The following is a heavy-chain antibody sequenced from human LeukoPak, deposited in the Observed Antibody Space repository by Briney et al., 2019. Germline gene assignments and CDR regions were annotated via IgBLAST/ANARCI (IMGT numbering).Heavy chain of an antibody. J-gene: IGHJ4*02. D-gene: IGHD3-22*01. Sequence: SETLSLTCAVYGGSFSGYYWSWIRQPPGKGLEWIGEINHSGSTNYNPSLKSRVTISVDTSKNQFSLKLSSVTAADTAVYYCTSARGRFYDYYDTHRYFDYWGQGTLVTVSS. CDR1: GGSFSGYY. V-gene: IGHV4-34*01. CDR2: INHSGST. CDR3: TSARGRFYDYYDTHRYFDY.